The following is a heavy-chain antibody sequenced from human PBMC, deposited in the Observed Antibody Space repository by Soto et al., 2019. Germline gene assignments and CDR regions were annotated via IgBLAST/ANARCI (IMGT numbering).Heavy chain of an antibody. Sequence: PGESLKISCKGSWYTFTNYWIGWLRQMPGKGLEWMGIIYPGDSDTRYSPSFQGQVTISADKSITTAYLQWSSLRASDTAMYFCARKTSPMINSAEYWGQGTLVNVSS. D-gene: IGHD3-16*01. CDR3: ARKTSPMINSAEY. CDR2: IYPGDSDT. CDR1: WYTFTNYW. J-gene: IGHJ4*02. V-gene: IGHV5-51*01.